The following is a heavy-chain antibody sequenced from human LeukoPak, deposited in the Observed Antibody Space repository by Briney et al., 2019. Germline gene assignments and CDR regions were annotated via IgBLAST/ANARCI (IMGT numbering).Heavy chain of an antibody. Sequence: GGSLRLSCAASGFTFSDYWMSWVRQAPGKGLEWVSAISGSGGSTYYADSVKGRFTISRDNSKNTLYLQMNSLRAEDTAVYYCAKGPLTEVAGTTWDYWGQGTPVTVSS. CDR1: GFTFSDYW. CDR2: ISGSGGST. CDR3: AKGPLTEVAGTTWDY. V-gene: IGHV3-23*01. J-gene: IGHJ4*02. D-gene: IGHD6-19*01.